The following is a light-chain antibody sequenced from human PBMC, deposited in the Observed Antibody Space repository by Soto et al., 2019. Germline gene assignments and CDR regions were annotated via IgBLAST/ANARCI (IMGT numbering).Light chain of an antibody. J-gene: IGKJ4*01. CDR2: AAS. Sequence: AIRMTQSPSSLSASTGDRVTITCRASQGISSYLAWYQEKPGKAPKLLMYAASTLQSGVPSRFSGSGSGTDFTLTISCLQSEDFATYSCQQYYSYPLTFGGGTKVEIK. CDR1: QGISSY. V-gene: IGKV1-8*01. CDR3: QQYYSYPLT.